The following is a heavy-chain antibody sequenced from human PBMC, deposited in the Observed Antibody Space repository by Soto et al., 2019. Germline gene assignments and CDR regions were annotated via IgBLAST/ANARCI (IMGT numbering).Heavy chain of an antibody. Sequence: ASVKVSCKASGYIFTSHDIEWVRQASGQGLEWMGWMNLNGDSGYAQDFQGRISMTRDTATDTAYMELSSLRSDDTAVYYCARGGPAVGFDLWGQGTMVTVSS. D-gene: IGHD6-13*01. CDR1: GYIFTSHD. J-gene: IGHJ6*02. V-gene: IGHV1-8*01. CDR3: ARGGPAVGFDL. CDR2: MNLNGDS.